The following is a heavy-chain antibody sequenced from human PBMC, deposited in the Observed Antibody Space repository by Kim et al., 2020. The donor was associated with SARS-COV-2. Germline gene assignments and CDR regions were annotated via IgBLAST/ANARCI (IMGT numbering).Heavy chain of an antibody. D-gene: IGHD3-16*01. CDR1: GFTFNDFA. J-gene: IGHJ6*02. CDR3: ARDKSILTITFAGESGGMDV. CDR2: ISYDGRKT. Sequence: GGSLRLSCAASGFTFNDFAMNWVRQAPGKGLEWVAVISYDGRKTYYADSVKGRFTISRDNSKNTLYLQMNSLRLEDTAVYYCARDKSILTITFAGESGGMDVWGQGTTVTVSS. V-gene: IGHV3-30-3*01.